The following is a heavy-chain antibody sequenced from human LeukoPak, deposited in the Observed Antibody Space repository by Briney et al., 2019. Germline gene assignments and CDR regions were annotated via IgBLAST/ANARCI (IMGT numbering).Heavy chain of an antibody. J-gene: IGHJ4*02. CDR1: RFTFSSYS. CDR2: ISSSSSYI. CDR3: ARVRYGDYAVSYFDY. Sequence: PGGSLRLSCAASRFTFSSYSMNWVRQAPGKGLEWVSSISSSSSYIYYADSVKGRFTISRDNAKNSLYLQMNSLRAEDTAVYYCARVRYGDYAVSYFDYWGQGTLVTVSS. D-gene: IGHD4-17*01. V-gene: IGHV3-21*01.